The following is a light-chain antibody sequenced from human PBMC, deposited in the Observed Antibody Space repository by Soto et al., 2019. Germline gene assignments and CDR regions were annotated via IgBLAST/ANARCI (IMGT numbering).Light chain of an antibody. CDR1: QSVSDSY. CDR3: QQYGSSGT. CDR2: GAS. J-gene: IGKJ1*01. Sequence: EIVLTQSPGTLSLSPGERATLFCRASQSVSDSYLAWYQQKPGQAPRLLIYGASNRATGIPDRFSGSGSGTDFTLTISRLEPEDFAVYYCQQYGSSGTFGQGTKVDI. V-gene: IGKV3-20*01.